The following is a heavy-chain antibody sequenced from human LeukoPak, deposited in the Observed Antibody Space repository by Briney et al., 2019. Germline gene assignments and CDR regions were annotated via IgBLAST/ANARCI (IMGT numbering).Heavy chain of an antibody. CDR1: GYTFTRYG. J-gene: IGHJ4*02. Sequence: ASVRVSCKASGYTFTRYGISWVRQAPGQGLQWLGWISASNGNTNYAQKFRDRVTMSTDTSTGTAYLELRSLTSDDTAMYYCARSGRGTYYYFDLWGQGTLVTVSS. CDR3: ARSGRGTYYYFDL. CDR2: ISASNGNT. D-gene: IGHD5-12*01. V-gene: IGHV1-18*01.